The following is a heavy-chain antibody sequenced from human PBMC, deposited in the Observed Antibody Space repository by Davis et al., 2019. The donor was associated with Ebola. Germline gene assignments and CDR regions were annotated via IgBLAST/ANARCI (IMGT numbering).Heavy chain of an antibody. CDR3: ARGSGSYSSAFDI. CDR2: ISSSSSTI. V-gene: IGHV3-48*02. D-gene: IGHD1-26*01. CDR1: GFTFSSYS. J-gene: IGHJ3*02. Sequence: GESLKISCAASGFTFSSYSMNWVRQAPGKGLEWVSYISSSSSTIYYADSVKGRFTISRDNAKNSLYLQMNSLRDEDTAVYYCARGSGSYSSAFDIWGQGTMVTVSS.